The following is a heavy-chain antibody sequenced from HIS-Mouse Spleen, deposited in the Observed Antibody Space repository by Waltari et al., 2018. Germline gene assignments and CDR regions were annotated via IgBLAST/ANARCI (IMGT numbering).Heavy chain of an antibody. Sequence: QLQLQESGPGLVKPSETLSLTCTVSGGSISSRRYSWGLIRQPPGKGLEWIGSIYYSGSTYYNPSLKSRVTISVDTSKNQFSLKLSSVTAADTAVYYCAREIPYSSSWYDWYFDLWGRGTLVTVSS. D-gene: IGHD6-13*01. J-gene: IGHJ2*01. V-gene: IGHV4-39*07. CDR2: IYYSGST. CDR3: AREIPYSSSWYDWYFDL. CDR1: GGSISSRRYS.